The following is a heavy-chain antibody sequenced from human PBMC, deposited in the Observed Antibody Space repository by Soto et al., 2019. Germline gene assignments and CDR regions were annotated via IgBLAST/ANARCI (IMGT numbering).Heavy chain of an antibody. Sequence: QLQLQESGSGLVKPSQTLSLTCAVSGGSISSGGYSWSWIRQPPGKGLEWIGYIYHSGSTYYNPSLKSRVTISVDRSKNQFSLKLSSVTAADTAVYYCARGGGRKYYYYGMDVWGQGTTVTVSS. CDR3: ARGGGRKYYYYGMDV. J-gene: IGHJ6*02. CDR2: IYHSGST. V-gene: IGHV4-30-2*01. CDR1: GGSISSGGYS. D-gene: IGHD1-26*01.